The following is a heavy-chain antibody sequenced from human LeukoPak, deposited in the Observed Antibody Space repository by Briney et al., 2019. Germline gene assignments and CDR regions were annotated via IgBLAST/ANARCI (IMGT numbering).Heavy chain of an antibody. CDR3: ARGSSYYYMDV. Sequence: PSETLSLTCTVSGYSISSGYYWGWIRPPPGKGLEWIGYMYYSGSTNYNPSLKSRVTISVDTSKNQFSLKLSSVTAADTAVYYCARGSSYYYMDVWGKGTTVTVSS. CDR2: MYYSGST. CDR1: GYSISSGYY. V-gene: IGHV4-61*01. J-gene: IGHJ6*03.